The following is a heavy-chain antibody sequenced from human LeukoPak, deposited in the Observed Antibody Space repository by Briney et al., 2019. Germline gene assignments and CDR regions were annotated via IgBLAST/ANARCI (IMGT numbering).Heavy chain of an antibody. CDR2: IRYDGSNK. Sequence: GGSLRLSCAASGFTFSSYGMHWVRQAPGKGLEWVAFIRYDGSNKYYADSVKGRFTISRDNSKNTLYLQMNSLRAEDTAVYYCAKDARPFWDIGYGSSLNYFDYWGQGTLVTVSS. D-gene: IGHD6-13*01. CDR3: AKDARPFWDIGYGSSLNYFDY. V-gene: IGHV3-30*02. CDR1: GFTFSSYG. J-gene: IGHJ4*02.